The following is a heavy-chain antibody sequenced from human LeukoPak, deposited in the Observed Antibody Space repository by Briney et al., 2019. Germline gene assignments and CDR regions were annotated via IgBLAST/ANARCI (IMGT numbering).Heavy chain of an antibody. CDR2: ISAYNGNT. Sequence: GASVTVSCKASGYTFTCYGISWVRQAPGQGLEWMGWISAYNGNTNYAQKLQGRVTMTTDTSTSTAYMELRSLRSDDTAVYYCARPYRDGYNLGSDYWGQGTLVTVSS. V-gene: IGHV1-18*01. CDR3: ARPYRDGYNLGSDY. CDR1: GYTFTCYG. D-gene: IGHD5-24*01. J-gene: IGHJ4*02.